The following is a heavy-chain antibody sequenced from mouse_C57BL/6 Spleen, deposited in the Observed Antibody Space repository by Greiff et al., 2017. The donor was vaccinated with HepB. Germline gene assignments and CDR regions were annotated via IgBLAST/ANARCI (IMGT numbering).Heavy chain of an antibody. Sequence: EVQLQQSGAELVRPGASVKLSCTASGFNIKDDYMHWVKQRPEQGLEWIGWIDPENGDTEYASKFQGKATITADTSSNTAYLQLSSLTSEDTAVYYCTRNYGSSLWFAYWGQGTLVTVSA. D-gene: IGHD1-1*01. CDR1: GFNIKDDY. CDR3: TRNYGSSLWFAY. CDR2: IDPENGDT. V-gene: IGHV14-4*01. J-gene: IGHJ3*01.